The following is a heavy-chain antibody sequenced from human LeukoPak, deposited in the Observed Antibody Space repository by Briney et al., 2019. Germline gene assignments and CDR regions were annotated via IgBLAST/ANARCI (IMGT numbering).Heavy chain of an antibody. D-gene: IGHD5-12*01. V-gene: IGHV4-4*07. CDR1: GGSISNYY. J-gene: IGHJ4*02. CDR3: ARERIIVAASYYFDY. Sequence: PSETLSLTCTVSGGSISNYYWTWIRQTPGKGLEWIGRIYSSGSINYNPSLKSRVTMSVDSSKNQLSLKLSSVTAADTAIYYCARERIIVAASYYFDYWGQGTLVTVSS. CDR2: IYSSGSI.